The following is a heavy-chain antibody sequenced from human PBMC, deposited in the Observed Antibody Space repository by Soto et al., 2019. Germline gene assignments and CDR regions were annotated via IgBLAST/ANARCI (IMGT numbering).Heavy chain of an antibody. D-gene: IGHD2-15*01. Sequence: QLQLQESGSGLVKPSQTLSLTCAVSGGSISSGGYSWSWLRQPPGKGLEWNGYIYHSGSTNYNPSLKSRVTISVDTSKNQFSLKLSSVTAADTAVYYCARGQVVAAQHWGQGTLVTVSS. CDR1: GGSISSGGYS. CDR3: ARGQVVAAQH. J-gene: IGHJ4*02. V-gene: IGHV4-30-2*01. CDR2: IYHSGST.